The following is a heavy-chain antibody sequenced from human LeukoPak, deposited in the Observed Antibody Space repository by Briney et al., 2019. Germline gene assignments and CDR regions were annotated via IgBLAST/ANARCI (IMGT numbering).Heavy chain of an antibody. D-gene: IGHD3-10*01. V-gene: IGHV3-74*01. Sequence: GGSLRLSCAASGFTFSSYWMDWVRQPPGKGLVWVSRIKSDGSITYADSVKGRFTISRDNAKNTLDLYMNSLRAEDTAVYYCARTPYSGSYYNHWFDSWGQGTLVTVSS. J-gene: IGHJ5*01. CDR3: ARTPYSGSYYNHWFDS. CDR2: IKSDGSI. CDR1: GFTFSSYW.